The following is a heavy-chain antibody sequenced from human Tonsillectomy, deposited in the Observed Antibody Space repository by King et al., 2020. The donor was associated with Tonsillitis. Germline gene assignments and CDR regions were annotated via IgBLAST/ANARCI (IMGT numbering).Heavy chain of an antibody. Sequence: QLQESGPGLVKPSQTLSLTCTVSGGSISSGSYYWSWIRQPAGKGLEWIGRIYTSGSTNYNPSLKSRVTMSVDTSKNQFSLKLSSVTAADTAVYYCARDGGFMDVWGKGTTVTVSS. CDR1: GGSISSGSYY. D-gene: IGHD2-15*01. V-gene: IGHV4-61*02. CDR2: IYTSGST. CDR3: ARDGGFMDV. J-gene: IGHJ6*04.